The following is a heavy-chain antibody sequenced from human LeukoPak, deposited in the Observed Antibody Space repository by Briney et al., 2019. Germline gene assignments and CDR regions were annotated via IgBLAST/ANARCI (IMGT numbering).Heavy chain of an antibody. V-gene: IGHV4-61*09. CDR3: ARRVIMSAAGVPDTWLDP. D-gene: IGHD2-8*01. J-gene: IGHJ5*02. Sequence: SQTLSLTCTVSGGSFSTGGYYWSWIRQPPGKGLEWVGHISYSGGTKYNPSLQSRVTISIDTSKNQFSLNLSSVTAADTAVYYCARRVIMSAAGVPDTWLDPWGQGILVTVSS. CDR1: GGSFSTGGYY. CDR2: ISYSGGT.